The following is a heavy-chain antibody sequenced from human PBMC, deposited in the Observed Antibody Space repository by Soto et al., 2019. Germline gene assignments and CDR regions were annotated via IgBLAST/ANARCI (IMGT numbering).Heavy chain of an antibody. J-gene: IGHJ4*02. CDR1: GFTFSSYG. V-gene: IGHV3-30*18. CDR3: AKASDWNYYDASSYHYDY. CDR2: ISYDGSSE. D-gene: IGHD3-22*01. Sequence: QVQLVESGGGVVQPGGSLRLSCAASGFTFSSYGMHWVRQAPGKGLEWVAMISYDGSSEYHADSVKGRFTVSRDDYTGTLYLEMSSVRAEDTAVYYCAKASDWNYYDASSYHYDYWGQGTLVTVSS.